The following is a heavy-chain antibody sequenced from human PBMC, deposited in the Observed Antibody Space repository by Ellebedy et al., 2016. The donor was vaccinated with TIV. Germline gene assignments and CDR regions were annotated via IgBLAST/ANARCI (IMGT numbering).Heavy chain of an antibody. J-gene: IGHJ6*03. D-gene: IGHD2-2*01. CDR2: ISSDSAYT. CDR1: GVTFSNNT. CDR3: ARKPGVKSSSSTFLESAYYMDV. V-gene: IGHV3-21*01. Sequence: PGGSLRLSCAASGVTFSNNTMNWVRQAPGKGLEWVSSISSDSAYTYCADSVKGRFTISRDNAKNSLYLEMNSLRADDTAVYYCARKPGVKSSSSTFLESAYYMDVWGKGTTVTVSS.